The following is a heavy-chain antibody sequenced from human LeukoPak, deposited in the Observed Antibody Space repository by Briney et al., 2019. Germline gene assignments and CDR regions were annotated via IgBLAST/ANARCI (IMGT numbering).Heavy chain of an antibody. D-gene: IGHD3-22*01. Sequence: SETLSLTCTVSVGSISSSTYYWGWIRQPPGEGLEWIGSIYYSRNTYYNPSLKSRVTISVDTSKNQFSLKLSSVTATDTAVYYCARLKYYYDSSGYSYFDYWGQGTLVTVSS. V-gene: IGHV4-39*01. J-gene: IGHJ4*02. CDR3: ARLKYYYDSSGYSYFDY. CDR1: VGSISSSTYY. CDR2: IYYSRNT.